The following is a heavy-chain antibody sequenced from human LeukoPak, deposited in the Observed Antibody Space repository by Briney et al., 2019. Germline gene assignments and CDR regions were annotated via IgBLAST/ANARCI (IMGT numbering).Heavy chain of an antibody. V-gene: IGHV1-69*05. CDR1: GGTFSSYA. CDR3: ASDVENYFDY. CDR2: IIPIFGTA. J-gene: IGHJ4*02. Sequence: SVTVSCKASGGTFSSYAVSWVRQAPGQGLEWMGGIIPIFGTANYAQKFQGRVTITTDESTSTAYMELSSLRSEDAAVYYCASDVENYFDYWGQGTLVTVSS. D-gene: IGHD2-15*01.